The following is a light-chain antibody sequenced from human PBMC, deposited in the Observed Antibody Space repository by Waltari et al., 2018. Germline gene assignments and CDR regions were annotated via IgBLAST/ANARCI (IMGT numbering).Light chain of an antibody. CDR3: QQYYSYPWT. Sequence: DIQMTQSPYTLSASVGDRVTITCRASQSISRNLAWYQQKPGKAPKLLFYKTSSLESGVPSRFSGSGSETEFTLTISSLQPDDLATYYCQQYYSYPWTFGQGTKVEIK. J-gene: IGKJ1*01. CDR1: QSISRN. CDR2: KTS. V-gene: IGKV1-5*03.